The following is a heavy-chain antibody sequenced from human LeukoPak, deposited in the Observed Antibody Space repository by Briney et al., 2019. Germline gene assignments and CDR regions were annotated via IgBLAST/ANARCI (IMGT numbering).Heavy chain of an antibody. D-gene: IGHD2-2*02. CDR3: ARTCSSSSCYMVH. Sequence: ASVKVSCKASGGTFSSYAISWVRQAPGQGLEWMGWISVYNGNTNYAQNLQGRVTLTTDTSTSTAYMELRSLRSDDTALYYCARTCSSSSCYMVHWGQGTLVTVSS. CDR1: GGTFSSYA. J-gene: IGHJ4*02. V-gene: IGHV1-18*01. CDR2: ISVYNGNT.